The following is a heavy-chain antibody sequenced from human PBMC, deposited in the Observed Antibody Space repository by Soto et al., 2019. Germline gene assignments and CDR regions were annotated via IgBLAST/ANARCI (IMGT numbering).Heavy chain of an antibody. D-gene: IGHD5-12*01. J-gene: IGHJ4*02. CDR1: GFTFDDYA. CDR3: ARDHDEDFGYDLDYFDY. Sequence: DVQLVESGGGLVQPGRSLRLSCAASGFTFDDYAMHWVRQAPGKGLEWASGINWNSVTFDYADSVKGRFTISRDNAKNSLYLQMDSLRAEDTAFYFCARDHDEDFGYDLDYFDYWGQGTLVTVSS. CDR2: INWNSVTF. V-gene: IGHV3-9*01.